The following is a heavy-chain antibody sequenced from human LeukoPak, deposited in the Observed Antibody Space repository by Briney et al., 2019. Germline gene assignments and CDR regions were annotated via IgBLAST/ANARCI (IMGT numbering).Heavy chain of an antibody. CDR1: GFTFSNYW. J-gene: IGHJ5*01. CDR3: ARTAIAAAAFYNWFDS. CDR2: IKQDGSGK. V-gene: IGHV3-7*01. D-gene: IGHD6-13*01. Sequence: GGSLRLSCAASGFTFSNYWMSWVRQAPGKGLEWVANIKQDGSGKYYVDSVKGRFTISRDNARNSLYLQMNSLRAEDTAVYYCARTAIAAAAFYNWFDSWGQGTLVTVSS.